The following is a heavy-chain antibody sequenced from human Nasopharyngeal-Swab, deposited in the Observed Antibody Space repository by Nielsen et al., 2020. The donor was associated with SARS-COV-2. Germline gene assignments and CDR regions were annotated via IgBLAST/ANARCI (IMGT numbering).Heavy chain of an antibody. J-gene: IGHJ4*02. CDR3: AHRPYSSGNGPYLDD. D-gene: IGHD1-1*01. Sequence: SAPTLAHPPPTPTLTCTFSGFSLSTSGVGLGWIRQPPGKALEWPALIYCHDDKRYSPSLKSRLTITKDTSQNQVVLTMTNMDPVDTATYYCAHRPYSSGNGPYLDDWGQGTLVTVSS. V-gene: IGHV2-5*01. CDR2: IYCHDDK. CDR1: GFSLSTSGVG.